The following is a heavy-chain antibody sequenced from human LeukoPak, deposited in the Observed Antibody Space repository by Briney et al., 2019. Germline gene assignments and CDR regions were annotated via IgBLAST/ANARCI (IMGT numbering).Heavy chain of an antibody. CDR3: ARDKKRSSERAFDI. J-gene: IGHJ3*02. V-gene: IGHV4-30-4*01. Sequence: SQTLSLTCTVYGGAISSGDFYWSWIRQPPGKGLQWIGYIYYHSGNTYYNPSLKSRASMSIDTSKNQFSLKLNSVTAADTAVYYCARDKKRSSERAFDIWGQGTMVTVSS. CDR2: IYYHSGNT. CDR1: GGAISSGDFY. D-gene: IGHD3-22*01.